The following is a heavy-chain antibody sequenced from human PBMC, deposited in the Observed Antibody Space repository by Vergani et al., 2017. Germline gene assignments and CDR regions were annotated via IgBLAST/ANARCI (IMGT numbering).Heavy chain of an antibody. CDR1: GFTFGDYY. CDR3: ARISGGSAPYLHY. CDR2: IKRDGTET. J-gene: IGHJ1*01. Sequence: EVHLEESGGGLVQPGGSLRLSCAASGFTFGDYYMAWIRLAPGKGPDWVASIKRDGTETFYVDSVKGRFTISRDNAKTTLYLQMNSLRDEDRGVYYCARISGGSAPYLHYWGQGTLVTVAS. D-gene: IGHD2-15*01. V-gene: IGHV3-7*01.